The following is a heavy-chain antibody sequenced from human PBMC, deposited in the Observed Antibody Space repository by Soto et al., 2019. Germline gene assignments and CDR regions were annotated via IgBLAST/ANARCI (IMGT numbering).Heavy chain of an antibody. Sequence: AAVKVSCKASGYTFTSYGISSVRQAPGQGXEWMGWISAYNGNTNYAQKLQGRVTMTTDTSTSTAYMELRSLRSDDTAVYYCARDSKITIFGVVTRDFDYWGQGTLVTVSS. CDR2: ISAYNGNT. J-gene: IGHJ4*02. CDR3: ARDSKITIFGVVTRDFDY. CDR1: GYTFTSYG. D-gene: IGHD3-3*01. V-gene: IGHV1-18*04.